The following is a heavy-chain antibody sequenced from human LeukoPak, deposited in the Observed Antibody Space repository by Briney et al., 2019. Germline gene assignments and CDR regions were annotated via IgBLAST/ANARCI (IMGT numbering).Heavy chain of an antibody. CDR3: ASRAVRGVISWFDP. V-gene: IGHV4-59*08. CDR1: GGSISSYY. Sequence: SETLSLTCTVSGGSISSYYWSWIRQPPGKGLEWIGYIYYSGSTNYNPSLKSRVTISVDTSKNQFSLKLSSVTAADTAVYYCASRAVRGVISWFDPWGQGTLVTVSS. J-gene: IGHJ5*02. D-gene: IGHD3-10*01. CDR2: IYYSGST.